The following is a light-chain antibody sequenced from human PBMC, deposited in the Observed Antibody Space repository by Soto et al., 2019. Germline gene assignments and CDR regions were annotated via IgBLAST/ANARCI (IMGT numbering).Light chain of an antibody. CDR1: QSFRSY. Sequence: IQMTQSPSTLSASVGDRVIITCRASQSFRSYLAWYQQKPGKAPNLLIYRASSLESGVPSRFSGSGSVTEFTLTISSLQPDDFATYYCQQYDSYSWTFGQGTKVEVK. CDR3: QQYDSYSWT. V-gene: IGKV1-5*03. J-gene: IGKJ1*01. CDR2: RAS.